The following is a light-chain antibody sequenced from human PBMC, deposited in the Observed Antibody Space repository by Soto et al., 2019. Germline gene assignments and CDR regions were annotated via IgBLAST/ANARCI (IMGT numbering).Light chain of an antibody. J-gene: IGKJ1*01. CDR3: QRYGSLPQWT. Sequence: EIEMTQSPGTLSLSPGERATLSCRASQSVSSSYLAWYQQKPGQAHRLLIYGASGRATGVPDRFSGSGSGTGLTLTVSRLEPEHCAVYNCQRYGSLPQWTFGQGTKVEIK. V-gene: IGKV3-20*01. CDR2: GAS. CDR1: QSVSSSY.